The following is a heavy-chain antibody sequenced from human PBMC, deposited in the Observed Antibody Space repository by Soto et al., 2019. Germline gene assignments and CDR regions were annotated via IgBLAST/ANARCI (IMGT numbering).Heavy chain of an antibody. D-gene: IGHD3-10*01. CDR1: GGTFSSYA. V-gene: IGHV1-69*13. CDR3: ARVEDYYGSGSKELPPYYYYYGMDV. Sequence: SVKVSCKASGGTFSSYAISWVRQAPGQGLEWMGGIIPIFGTANYAQRFQGRVTITADESTSTAYMELSSLRSEDTAVYYCARVEDYYGSGSKELPPYYYYYGMDVWGQGTTVTVSS. CDR2: IIPIFGTA. J-gene: IGHJ6*02.